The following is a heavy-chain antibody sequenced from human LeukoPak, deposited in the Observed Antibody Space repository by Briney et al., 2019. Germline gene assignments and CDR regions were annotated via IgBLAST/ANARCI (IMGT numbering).Heavy chain of an antibody. Sequence: GGSLRLSCSASGFTFSSYAMHWVRQAPGKGLEYVSVISSSGDSTYYTDSVKGRFTISRDNSKNTLYLQMSSLRPEDAAVHYCVKDGMAVAGTAPLDYWGQGTLVTVSS. V-gene: IGHV3-64D*09. J-gene: IGHJ4*02. CDR2: ISSSGDST. D-gene: IGHD6-19*01. CDR3: VKDGMAVAGTAPLDY. CDR1: GFTFSSYA.